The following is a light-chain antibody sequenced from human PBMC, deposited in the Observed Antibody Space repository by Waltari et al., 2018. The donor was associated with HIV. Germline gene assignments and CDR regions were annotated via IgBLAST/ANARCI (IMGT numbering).Light chain of an antibody. Sequence: EIVLTQSPGTLSLSPGERATLSCRASQTVSSNYLAWYQQKPGQAPRLLSYGTSSRAIGIPDRFSGSGSGTDFTLTINRLEPEDFAVYYCQQYGSSPTFGPGTKVDIK. CDR2: GTS. J-gene: IGKJ3*01. V-gene: IGKV3-20*01. CDR3: QQYGSSPT. CDR1: QTVSSNY.